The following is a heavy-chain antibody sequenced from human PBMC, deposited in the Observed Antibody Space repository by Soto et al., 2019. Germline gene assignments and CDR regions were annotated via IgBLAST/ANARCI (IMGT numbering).Heavy chain of an antibody. CDR2: ISSSSSYI. D-gene: IGHD3-16*01. J-gene: IGHJ6*02. CDR1: GFTLSSYS. CDR3: ARDRSLGDHDYYYYGMDV. V-gene: IGHV3-21*01. Sequence: EEQLVESGGGLVKPGGSLRLSCAASGFTLSSYSMNWVRQAPGKGLEWVSSISSSSSYIYYADSVKGRFTISRDNAKNSLYLQMNSLRAEDTAVYYCARDRSLGDHDYYYYGMDVWGQGTTVTVSS.